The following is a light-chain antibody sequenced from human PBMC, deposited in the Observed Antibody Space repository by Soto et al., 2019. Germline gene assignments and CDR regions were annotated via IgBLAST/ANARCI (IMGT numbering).Light chain of an antibody. CDR2: KVS. Sequence: DVVMNQSPLSLPVTLGQPASISCRSSQSLVHSDGNTYLNWFQQRPGQSPRRLIYKVSNRDSGVPDRFSGSGSGTDFTLKISRVEAEDVGVYYCMQGTHWPWTFGQGTKVDIK. CDR1: QSLVHSDGNTY. CDR3: MQGTHWPWT. J-gene: IGKJ1*01. V-gene: IGKV2-30*02.